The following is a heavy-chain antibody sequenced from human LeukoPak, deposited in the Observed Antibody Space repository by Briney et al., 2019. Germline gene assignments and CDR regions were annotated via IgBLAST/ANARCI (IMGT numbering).Heavy chain of an antibody. CDR3: ASSIVVPGHY. D-gene: IGHD6-19*01. J-gene: IGHJ4*02. V-gene: IGHV3-74*01. CDR2: IGGDGTTT. Sequence: PGGSLRLSCTASGFIFSRYWMHWVRQAPGKGLVWVSLIGGDGTTTGYADSVKGRFTISRDNAKNTLYLQMNSLRVEDTAVYYCASSIVVPGHYWGQGTLVTVSS. CDR1: GFIFSRYW.